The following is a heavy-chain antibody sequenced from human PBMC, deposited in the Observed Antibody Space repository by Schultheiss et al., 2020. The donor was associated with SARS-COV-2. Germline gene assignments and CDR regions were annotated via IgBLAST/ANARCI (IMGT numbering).Heavy chain of an antibody. CDR1: GYTFTSYY. V-gene: IGHV1-46*01. D-gene: IGHD6-19*01. J-gene: IGHJ1*01. CDR3: ARDRITVAGTAAWFQH. Sequence: ASVKVSCKASGYTFTSYYMHWVRQAPGQGLEWMGIINPSGGSTSYAQKFQGRVTMTRDTSTSTVYMELSSLRAEDTAVYYCARDRITVAGTAAWFQHWGQGTLVTVSS. CDR2: INPSGGST.